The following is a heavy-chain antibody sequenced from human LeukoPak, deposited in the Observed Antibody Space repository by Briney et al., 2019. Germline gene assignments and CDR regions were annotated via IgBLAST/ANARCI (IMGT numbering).Heavy chain of an antibody. Sequence: PGGSLRLSCAASGFTVSTNYMSWVRQAPGKGLEWVSVIYSGGSTYYADSVKGRFTISRDNSKNTLYLQVNSLRAEDMAVYYCARGAAAGTRGGYYFDYWGQGTLVTVSS. D-gene: IGHD6-13*01. CDR3: ARGAAAGTRGGYYFDY. CDR1: GFTVSTNY. CDR2: IYSGGST. J-gene: IGHJ4*02. V-gene: IGHV3-66*02.